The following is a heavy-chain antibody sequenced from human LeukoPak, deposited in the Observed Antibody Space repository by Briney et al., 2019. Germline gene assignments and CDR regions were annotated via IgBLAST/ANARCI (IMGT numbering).Heavy chain of an antibody. CDR2: LNGDGRT. CDR3: VRENNGIDY. CDR1: GFSISKYW. Sequence: QPGGSLRLSYAVSGFSISKYWIDWVRQAPGKGPVWVSHLNGDGRTTYADSVKGRFTISRDNAKNTLYLQMDSLRAEDTAVYYCVRENNGIDYWGQGTLVTVSS. V-gene: IGHV3-74*03. D-gene: IGHD1-14*01. J-gene: IGHJ4*02.